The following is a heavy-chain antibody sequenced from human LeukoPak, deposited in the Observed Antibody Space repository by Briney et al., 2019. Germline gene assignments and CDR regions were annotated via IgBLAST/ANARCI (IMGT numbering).Heavy chain of an antibody. CDR2: ISYDGSNK. CDR3: VKGITPYSSLSRSTPEA. Sequence: GGSLRLSCAASGFTFSSYGMHWVRQAPGKGLEWVAVISYDGSNKYYADSVKGRFTISRDNSKNTLYLQMNSLRAEDTAVYYCVKGITPYSSLSRSTPEAWGQGTMVTVSS. CDR1: GFTFSSYG. V-gene: IGHV3-30*18. D-gene: IGHD6-6*01. J-gene: IGHJ3*01.